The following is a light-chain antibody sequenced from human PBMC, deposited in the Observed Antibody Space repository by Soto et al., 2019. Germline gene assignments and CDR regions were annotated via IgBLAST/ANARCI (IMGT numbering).Light chain of an antibody. V-gene: IGLV1-44*01. CDR1: SCNIGSNT. CDR2: CNG. CDR3: TAWDDRLSAVV. Sequence: QSVLTQPTSASGTPGQTVTISCSGSSCNIGSNTVTWYQQLPGTAPKLLIYCNGQRPSGVPDRFSGSKSGTSASLAISGLQSEDEADYYCTAWDDRLSAVVFGGGTKLTVL. J-gene: IGLJ2*01.